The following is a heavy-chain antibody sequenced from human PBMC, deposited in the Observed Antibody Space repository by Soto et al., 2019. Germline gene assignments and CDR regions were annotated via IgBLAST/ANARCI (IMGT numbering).Heavy chain of an antibody. CDR2: IDPSDSYT. Sequence: GESLKISCKGSGYSFTSYWISWVRQMPGKGLEWMGRIDPSDSYTNYSPSFQGHVTISADKSISTAYLQWSSLKASDTAMYYCARDGYSSSWGYDYGMDVWGQGTTVTVSS. CDR3: ARDGYSSSWGYDYGMDV. D-gene: IGHD6-13*01. V-gene: IGHV5-10-1*01. J-gene: IGHJ6*02. CDR1: GYSFTSYW.